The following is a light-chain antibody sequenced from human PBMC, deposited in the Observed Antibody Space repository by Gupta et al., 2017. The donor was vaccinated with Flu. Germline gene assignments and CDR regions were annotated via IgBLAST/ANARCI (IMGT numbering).Light chain of an antibody. V-gene: IGLV1-47*02. Sequence: HSVLTQPPSASGPPGQRVTISCSGSSSNIGSDSVHWYQQLPGTAPNLLIHTNHQRPSGVPDRFSGSKSGTSASLAISGLRSEDEADYDCATWDASLSGWVFGGGTKLTVL. J-gene: IGLJ3*02. CDR1: SSNIGSDS. CDR2: TNH. CDR3: ATWDASLSGWV.